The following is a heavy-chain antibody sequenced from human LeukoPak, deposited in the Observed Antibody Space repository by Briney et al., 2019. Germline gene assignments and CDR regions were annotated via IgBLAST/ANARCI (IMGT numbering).Heavy chain of an antibody. CDR2: ISTSSGTI. Sequence: GGSLRLSCAASGFTFSRYSMNWVRQAPGKGLEWVSHISTSSGTIYYADSVKGRFTISRDNAKNSLYLQMNSLRDEDTAVYYCARVLRGAFDIWGQGTMVTVSS. CDR1: GFTFSRYS. CDR3: ARVLRGAFDI. D-gene: IGHD3-10*01. V-gene: IGHV3-48*02. J-gene: IGHJ3*02.